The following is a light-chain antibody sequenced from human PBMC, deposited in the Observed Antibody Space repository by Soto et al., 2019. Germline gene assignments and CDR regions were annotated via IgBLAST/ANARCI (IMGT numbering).Light chain of an antibody. V-gene: IGKV1-9*01. CDR1: QGISSY. CDR2: AAS. Sequence: IQLTQSPSSLSASIGDRVTITCRASQGISSYLAWYQQKPGKATKLLIDAASTLRSGVPSRFSGSGSGTDFTLTSSSLQPADFATYSCQQRKSYPLSFGGGTKVEIK. CDR3: QQRKSYPLS. J-gene: IGKJ4*01.